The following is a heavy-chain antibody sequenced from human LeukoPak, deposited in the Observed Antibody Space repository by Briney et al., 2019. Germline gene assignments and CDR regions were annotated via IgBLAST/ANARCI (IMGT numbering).Heavy chain of an antibody. D-gene: IGHD5-12*01. Sequence: GGSLRLSCAASRFTLSTYWMSWVRQAPGKGLVWVSRINSDGSSTSYADSVKGRFTISRDNAKNTLYLQMNSLRAEDTAVYYCARPSGGYSGYDSPWGQGTLVTVSS. V-gene: IGHV3-74*01. CDR3: ARPSGGYSGYDSP. CDR2: INSDGSST. J-gene: IGHJ4*02. CDR1: RFTLSTYW.